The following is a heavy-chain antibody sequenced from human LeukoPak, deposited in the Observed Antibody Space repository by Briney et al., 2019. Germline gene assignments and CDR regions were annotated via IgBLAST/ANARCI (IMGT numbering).Heavy chain of an antibody. CDR1: GFTFSSYA. Sequence: GGSLRLSCAASGFTFSSYAMSWVRQAPGKGLEWVSLINDSGGNTYYADSVKGRFTISRDNSKNILYLQVNSLRAGDTAVYYCAKDYYYDSSGYYYGDAFDIWGQGTMVTVSS. V-gene: IGHV3-23*01. CDR2: INDSGGNT. CDR3: AKDYYYDSSGYYYGDAFDI. D-gene: IGHD3-22*01. J-gene: IGHJ3*02.